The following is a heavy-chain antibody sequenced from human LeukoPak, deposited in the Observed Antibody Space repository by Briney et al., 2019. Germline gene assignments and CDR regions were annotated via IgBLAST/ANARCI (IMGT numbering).Heavy chain of an antibody. Sequence: GGSLRLSCAASGFTFSRLAMTWVRQAPGKGLECVSTISASGPYYADAVRGRFTISRDNSRNTLSLQMDSLRAEDTAVYYCAKDHESDGYPCLDHWGLGTLVTVSS. CDR2: ISASGP. D-gene: IGHD3-22*01. J-gene: IGHJ4*02. CDR1: GFTFSRLA. V-gene: IGHV3-23*01. CDR3: AKDHESDGYPCLDH.